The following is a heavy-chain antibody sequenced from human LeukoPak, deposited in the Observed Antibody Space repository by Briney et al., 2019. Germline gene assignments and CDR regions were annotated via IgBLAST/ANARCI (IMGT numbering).Heavy chain of an antibody. CDR1: GYTFTSYG. CDR3: ARAPPRYGDYSFDYYYYGMDV. J-gene: IGHJ6*02. Sequence: ASVKASCKASGYTFTSYGISWVRQAPGQGLEWMGWISAYNGNTNYAQKLQGRVTMTTDTSTSTAYMELRSLRSDDTAVYYCARAPPRYGDYSFDYYYYGMDVWGQGTTVTVSS. D-gene: IGHD4-17*01. V-gene: IGHV1-18*01. CDR2: ISAYNGNT.